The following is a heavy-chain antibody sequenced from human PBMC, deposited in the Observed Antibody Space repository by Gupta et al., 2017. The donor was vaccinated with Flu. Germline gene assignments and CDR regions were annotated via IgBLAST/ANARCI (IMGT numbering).Heavy chain of an antibody. CDR3: VRDPERSAFEI. Sequence: CVASGFTFGRAWMSWVRQAPGTGLEFVAKRNRDGSTTNYVGSVKGRGNISRDKDKNSGFLQMNSLRVDDTATYYCVRDPERSAFEIWGQGTMVTVSS. V-gene: IGHV3-7*01. CDR2: RNRDGSTT. J-gene: IGHJ3*02. CDR1: GFTFGRAW.